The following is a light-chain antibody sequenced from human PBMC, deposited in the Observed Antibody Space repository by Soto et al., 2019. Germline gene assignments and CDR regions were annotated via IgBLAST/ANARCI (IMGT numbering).Light chain of an antibody. V-gene: IGLV2-14*01. Sequence: QSALTQPASVSGSPGQSITISCTGTSSDVGTYKYVSWYQQHPGKAPKLMIYDVSNRPSGVSNRFSGSKSGNTASLTISELQAEDEADYYCSSYTGSSTRVVFGGGTKLTVL. CDR2: DVS. CDR3: SSYTGSSTRVV. CDR1: SSDVGTYKY. J-gene: IGLJ2*01.